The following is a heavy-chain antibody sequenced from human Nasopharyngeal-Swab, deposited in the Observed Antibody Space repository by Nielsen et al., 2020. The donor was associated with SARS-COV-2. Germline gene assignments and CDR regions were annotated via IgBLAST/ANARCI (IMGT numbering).Heavy chain of an antibody. J-gene: IGHJ3*02. CDR3: AGGGYCSGGSCYSFDAFDI. V-gene: IGHV1-2*06. CDR1: GYTFTGYY. CDR2: INPNSGGT. Sequence: ASVKVSCKASGYTFTGYYMHWVRQAPGQGLEWMGRINPNSGGTNYAQKFQGGVTMTRDTSTSTAYMELSRLRSDDTAVYYCAGGGYCSGGSCYSFDAFDIWGQGTMVTVSS. D-gene: IGHD2-15*01.